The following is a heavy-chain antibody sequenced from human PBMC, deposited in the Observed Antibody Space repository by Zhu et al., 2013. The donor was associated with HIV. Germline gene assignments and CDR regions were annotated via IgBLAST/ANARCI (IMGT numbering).Heavy chain of an antibody. J-gene: IGHJ6*03. V-gene: IGHV1-46*01. Sequence: QVQVVQSGAEVKRPGASVKISCKASGYTFTDYYMQWVRQAPGQGLEWMGIINCGGGTTSYAEKFQGRVTMTRDTSTSTVYMDLKTLRSEDTAIYYCARDSGVRGIINYYMDVWGKGTTVIVSS. CDR3: ARDSGVRGIINYYMDV. D-gene: IGHD3-10*01. CDR1: GYTFTDYY. CDR2: INCGGGTT.